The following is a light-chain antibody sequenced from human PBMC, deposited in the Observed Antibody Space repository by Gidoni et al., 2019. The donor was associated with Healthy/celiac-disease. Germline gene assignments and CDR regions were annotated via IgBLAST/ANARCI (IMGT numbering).Light chain of an antibody. Sequence: DIQMTQSRLSLSAFVVDRVTITCLASQSISRYVNWYQQKPEKAPKLLIYAVSSLQSGVPSRFSGGGSVTDFTLTISSLQPEDFATYYCQQSYSTPPYTFGQGTKLEIK. J-gene: IGKJ2*01. V-gene: IGKV1-39*01. CDR2: AVS. CDR1: QSISRY. CDR3: QQSYSTPPYT.